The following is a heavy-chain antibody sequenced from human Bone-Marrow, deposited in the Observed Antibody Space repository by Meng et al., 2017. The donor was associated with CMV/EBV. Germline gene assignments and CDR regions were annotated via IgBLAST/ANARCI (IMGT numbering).Heavy chain of an antibody. CDR3: ARCSGAYSSGWSGGY. V-gene: IGHV3-30*04. J-gene: IGHJ4*02. CDR2: ISYDGSNK. Sequence: GESLKISCAASGFTFSSYAMHWVRQAPGKGLEWVAVISYDGSNKYYADSVKGRFTISRDNSKNTLYLQMNSLRAEDTAVYYCARCSGAYSSGWSGGYWGQGTLVTFSS. CDR1: GFTFSSYA. D-gene: IGHD6-19*01.